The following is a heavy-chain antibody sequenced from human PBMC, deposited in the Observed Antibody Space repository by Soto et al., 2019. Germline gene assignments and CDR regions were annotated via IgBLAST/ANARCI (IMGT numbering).Heavy chain of an antibody. Sequence: SETLSLTCAVYGGSFSGYYWSWIRQPPGKGLEWIGEINHSGSTNYNPSLKSRVTISVDTSKNQFSLKLSSVTAADTAVYYCAREPREYQPTTYGMDVWGQETTVTVSS. V-gene: IGHV4-34*01. CDR1: GGSFSGYY. CDR3: AREPREYQPTTYGMDV. CDR2: INHSGST. J-gene: IGHJ6*02. D-gene: IGHD2-2*01.